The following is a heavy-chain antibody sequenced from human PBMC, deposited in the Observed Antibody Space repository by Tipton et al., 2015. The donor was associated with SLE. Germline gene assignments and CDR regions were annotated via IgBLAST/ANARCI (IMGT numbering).Heavy chain of an antibody. CDR2: VHHTGGN. CDR3: ARGELIEGFDP. Sequence: SLRLSCSVAGLSMTTRPRWTWVRQPPGKGLEWVGEVHHTGGNNYNPSLRSRVTISMDTSKSQFSLTLKSVTAADTAVYFCARGELIEGFDPWGQGTLVTVSS. D-gene: IGHD3-22*01. CDR1: GLSMTTRPR. V-gene: IGHV4-4*01. J-gene: IGHJ5*02.